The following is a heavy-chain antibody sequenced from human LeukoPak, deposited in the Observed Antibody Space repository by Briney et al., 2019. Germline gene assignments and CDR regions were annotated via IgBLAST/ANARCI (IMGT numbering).Heavy chain of an antibody. CDR1: GGPISGSSSY. Sequence: SETLSLTCTVSGGPISGSSSYWGWIRQPPGKGLEWIGSSLYTGTTYSNPSLRGRVTISVDTSKNQFSLKVTSVTAADTAVYYCARERMVYGIRGEFVYWGPGTLVSVSS. CDR3: ARERMVYGIRGEFVY. J-gene: IGHJ4*02. D-gene: IGHD2-8*01. CDR2: SLYTGTT. V-gene: IGHV4-39*07.